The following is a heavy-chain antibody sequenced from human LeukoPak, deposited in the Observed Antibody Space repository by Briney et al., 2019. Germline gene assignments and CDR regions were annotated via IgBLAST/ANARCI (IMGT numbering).Heavy chain of an antibody. Sequence: PSETLSLTCTVSGGSISSYYWSWIRQPPGKGLEWIGYIYYSGSTNYNPSLKSRVTISVDTSKNQFSLKLSSVTAADTAVYYCARNFGYGHYYYYYMDVWGKGTTVTVSS. CDR1: GGSISSYY. V-gene: IGHV4-59*01. CDR2: IYYSGST. CDR3: ARNFGYGHYYYYYMDV. J-gene: IGHJ6*03. D-gene: IGHD5-18*01.